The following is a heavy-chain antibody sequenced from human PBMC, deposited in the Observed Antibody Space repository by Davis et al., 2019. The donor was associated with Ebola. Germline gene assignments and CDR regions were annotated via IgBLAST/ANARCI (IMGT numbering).Heavy chain of an antibody. CDR2: ISSSDSK. V-gene: IGHV3-48*02. CDR3: ARDNEAAAKWFFDY. CDR1: GFTLSTYS. D-gene: IGHD2-8*01. J-gene: IGHJ4*02. Sequence: PGGSLRLSCAASGFTLSTYSMNWVRQAPGKGLEWISYISSSDSKQYAESVKGRFTISRDNAKNSLYLQMNSLGDEDTAIYYCARDNEAAAKWFFDYWGQGTLVTVSS.